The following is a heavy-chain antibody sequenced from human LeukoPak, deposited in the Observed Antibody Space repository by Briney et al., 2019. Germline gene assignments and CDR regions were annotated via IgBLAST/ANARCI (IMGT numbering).Heavy chain of an antibody. J-gene: IGHJ2*01. D-gene: IGHD1-1*01. CDR1: GFTFDDYG. Sequence: GGSLRLSCGASGFTFDDYGMSWVRQAPGKGLEWVSSINWNGDSTTYADSVRGRFTISRDNAKNSLYLQMNSLRAEDTALYYCARRLDRWYFDLWGRGTLVTVSS. V-gene: IGHV3-20*04. CDR2: INWNGDST. CDR3: ARRLDRWYFDL.